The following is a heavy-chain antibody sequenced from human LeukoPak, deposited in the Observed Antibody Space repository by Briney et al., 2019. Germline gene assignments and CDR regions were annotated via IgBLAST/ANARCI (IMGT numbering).Heavy chain of an antibody. CDR2: INHSGST. D-gene: IGHD5-18*01. CDR1: GGSFSGYY. Sequence: SETLSLTCAVYGGSFSGYYWSWIRQPPGKGLEWIGEINHSGSTNYNPSLKSRVTISVDTSKNQFSLKLSSVTAADTAVYYCAGTAMVNFDYWGQGTLVTVSP. V-gene: IGHV4-34*01. J-gene: IGHJ4*02. CDR3: AGTAMVNFDY.